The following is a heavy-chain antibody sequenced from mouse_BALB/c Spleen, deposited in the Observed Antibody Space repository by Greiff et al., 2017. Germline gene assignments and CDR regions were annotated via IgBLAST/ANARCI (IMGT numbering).Heavy chain of an antibody. CDR3: AGYITTAPYYYAMDY. V-gene: IGHV1-69*02. CDR1: GYTFTSYW. Sequence: VQLQQPGAELVKPGASVKLSCKASGYTFTSYWMHWVKQRPGQGLEWIGEIDPSDSYTNYNQKFKGKATLTVDKSSSTAYMQLSSLTSEDSAVYYCAGYITTAPYYYAMDYWGQGTSVTVSS. D-gene: IGHD1-2*01. CDR2: IDPSDSYT. J-gene: IGHJ4*01.